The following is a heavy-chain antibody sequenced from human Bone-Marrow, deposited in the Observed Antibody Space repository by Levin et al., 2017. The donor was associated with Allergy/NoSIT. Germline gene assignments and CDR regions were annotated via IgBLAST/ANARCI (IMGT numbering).Heavy chain of an antibody. CDR2: VNDNGYR. Sequence: LSLTCAASGFSFNNSAMTWVRQAPGKGLEWVSTVNDNGYRFYAESVKGRFTVSRDNSKETLYLHMNRLRVEDTAIYFCAKANGNYWHFDLWGRGNLVTVSS. CDR1: GFSFNNSA. D-gene: IGHD1-1*01. J-gene: IGHJ2*01. V-gene: IGHV3-23*01. CDR3: AKANGNYWHFDL.